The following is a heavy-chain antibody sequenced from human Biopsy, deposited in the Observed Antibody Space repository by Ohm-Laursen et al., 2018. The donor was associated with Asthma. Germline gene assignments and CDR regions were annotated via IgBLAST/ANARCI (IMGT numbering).Heavy chain of an antibody. V-gene: IGHV3-74*01. CDR3: ASELGVGY. J-gene: IGHJ4*02. CDR2: IKSDGSST. D-gene: IGHD7-27*01. Sequence: GSLRLSCAASGFTFSTYGMHWVRQAPGKGLVWVSNIKSDGSSTSYADSVKGRFTISRDNAKHTVYLQMNNLRAEDTAVYYCASELGVGYWGQGILVTVSS. CDR1: GFTFSTYG.